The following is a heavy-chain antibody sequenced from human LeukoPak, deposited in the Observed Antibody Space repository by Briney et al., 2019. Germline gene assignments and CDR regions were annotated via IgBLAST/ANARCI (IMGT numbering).Heavy chain of an antibody. V-gene: IGHV3-21*01. CDR2: ISSSSSYI. Sequence: GGSLRLSCAASGFTFSSYWMHWVRQAPGKGLEWVSSISSSSSYIYYADSVKGRFTISRDNAKNSLYLQMDSLRAEDTAVYYCARDSTPGYYDFWSGYLTYYYYGMDVWGQGTTVTVSS. CDR3: ARDSTPGYYDFWSGYLTYYYYGMDV. J-gene: IGHJ6*02. D-gene: IGHD3-3*01. CDR1: GFTFSSYW.